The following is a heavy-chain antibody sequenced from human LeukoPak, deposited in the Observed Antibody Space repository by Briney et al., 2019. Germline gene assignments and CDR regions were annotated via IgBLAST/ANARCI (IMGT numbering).Heavy chain of an antibody. CDR2: IHGYGVNT. V-gene: IGHV3-23*01. J-gene: IGHJ4*02. CDR1: GFTFSTYG. CDR3: ANDVPPTRNFVMMPLTMMEN. Sequence: GGSLRLSCAASGFTFSTYGMAWVRQAPEKGLEWVSTIHGYGVNTHYADSVKGRFTISRDNSKNTLYLQMNSLRAEDTAVYYCANDVPPTRNFVMMPLTMMENWGQGNLVSVSS. D-gene: IGHD3-22*01.